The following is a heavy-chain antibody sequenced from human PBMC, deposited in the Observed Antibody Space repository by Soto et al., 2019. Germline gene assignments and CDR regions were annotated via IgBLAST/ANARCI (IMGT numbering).Heavy chain of an antibody. J-gene: IGHJ6*03. CDR1: GGSFSGYY. D-gene: IGHD2-2*01. CDR3: ARGYQLPPYYYYYYYMDV. CDR2: INHSGST. V-gene: IGHV4-34*01. Sequence: SETLSLTCAVYGGSFSGYYWSWVRQPPGKGLEWIGEINHSGSTNYNPSLKSRVTISVDTSKNQFSLKLSSVTAADTAVYYCARGYQLPPYYYYYYYMDVWGKRTTVTVSS.